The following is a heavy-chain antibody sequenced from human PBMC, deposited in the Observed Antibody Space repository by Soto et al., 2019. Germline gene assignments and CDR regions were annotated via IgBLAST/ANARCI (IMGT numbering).Heavy chain of an antibody. D-gene: IGHD2-2*01. CDR3: VRDGEYQRFDY. J-gene: IGHJ4*02. CDR2: INPSGGNI. Sequence: QVQLVQSGAEVKKPGASVKVSCKASGYTFTTYYIHWVRQAPGQGLEWMGIINPSGGNITYAQKFQGRVTMTRDTSTSTVYMELSSLRSEDTAVYYCVRDGEYQRFDYWGQGALVTVSS. V-gene: IGHV1-46*03. CDR1: GYTFTTYY.